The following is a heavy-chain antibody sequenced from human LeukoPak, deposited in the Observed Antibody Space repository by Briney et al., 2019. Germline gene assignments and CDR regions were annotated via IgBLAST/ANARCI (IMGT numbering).Heavy chain of an antibody. V-gene: IGHV4-59*01. CDR2: IYYSGST. D-gene: IGHD3-10*01. J-gene: IGHJ4*02. Sequence: PSETLPLTCTVSGGSISSYYWSWIRQPPGKGLEWIGYIYYSGSTNYNPSLKSRVTISVDTSKNQFSLKLSSVTAADTAVYYCARDLAPMVRGVIGVWGQGTLVTVSS. CDR3: ARDLAPMVRGVIGV. CDR1: GGSISSYY.